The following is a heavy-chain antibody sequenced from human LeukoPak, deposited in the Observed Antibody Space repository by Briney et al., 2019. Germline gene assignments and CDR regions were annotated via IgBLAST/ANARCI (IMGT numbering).Heavy chain of an antibody. V-gene: IGHV3-30*03. CDR3: ARYAEYAVSTPCY. J-gene: IGHJ4*02. D-gene: IGHD2-8*01. CDR1: GFTFSSHG. CDR2: LSYDGNYK. Sequence: GGSLRLSCAASGFTFSSHGMHWVRQAPGKGLEWVAVLSYDGNYKYYADSVKGRFAISRDNSENTLYLQMNSLRAEDTAVYYCARYAEYAVSTPCYWGQGTLVTVSA.